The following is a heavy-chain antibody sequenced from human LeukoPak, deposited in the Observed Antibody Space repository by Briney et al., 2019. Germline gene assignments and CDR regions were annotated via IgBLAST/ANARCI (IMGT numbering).Heavy chain of an antibody. CDR1: GGSISSYY. J-gene: IGHJ4*02. CDR2: IYYSGST. D-gene: IGHD6-19*01. CDR3: ARRKLYYGYSSGWYDY. Sequence: SETLSLTCTVSGGSISSYYWSWIRQPPGKGLEWIGYIYYSGSTNYNPSLKSRVTISVDTPKNQFSLKLSSVTAADTAVYYCARRKLYYGYSSGWYDYWGQGTLVTVSS. V-gene: IGHV4-59*08.